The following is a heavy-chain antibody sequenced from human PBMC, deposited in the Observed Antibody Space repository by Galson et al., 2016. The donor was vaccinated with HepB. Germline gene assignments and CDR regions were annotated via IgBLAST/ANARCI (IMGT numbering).Heavy chain of an antibody. Sequence: SLRLSCAASGFTFSNFGMHWVRQAPGKGLEWLAFISYDGTNKYYADSVKGRFTISRDNPKNTLYLQMNSLRTEDTAVYYCANLVVAYRGVFDYWGQGTLVTVSS. V-gene: IGHV3-30*18. CDR2: ISYDGTNK. D-gene: IGHD3-22*01. CDR1: GFTFSNFG. CDR3: ANLVVAYRGVFDY. J-gene: IGHJ4*02.